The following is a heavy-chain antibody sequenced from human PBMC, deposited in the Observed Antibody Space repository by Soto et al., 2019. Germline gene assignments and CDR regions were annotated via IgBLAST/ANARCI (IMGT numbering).Heavy chain of an antibody. V-gene: IGHV3-23*01. CDR1: GFTFSSYA. Sequence: LRLSFAASGFTFSSYAMSWVRQAPGKGLEWVSAISGSGGSTYYADSVKGRFTISRDNSKNTLYLQMNSLRAEDTAVYYCAKDPTYYYGSGGGYWGQGTLVTVSS. J-gene: IGHJ4*02. D-gene: IGHD3-10*01. CDR2: ISGSGGST. CDR3: AKDPTYYYGSGGGY.